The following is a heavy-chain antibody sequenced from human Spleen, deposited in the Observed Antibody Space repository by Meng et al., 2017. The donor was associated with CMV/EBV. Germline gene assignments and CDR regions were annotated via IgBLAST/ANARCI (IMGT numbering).Heavy chain of an antibody. CDR3: ARAPSGWLYAFDM. CDR2: INSDGSST. CDR1: GFTFSRYW. D-gene: IGHD2-15*01. J-gene: IGHJ3*02. V-gene: IGHV3-74*01. Sequence: GESLKISCAATGFTFSRYWMHWVRQAPGKGLVWVSRINSDGSSTSYADSVKGRFTISRDNAKNTLYLQMNSLRAEDRAVYYCARAPSGWLYAFDMWGQGTMVTVSS.